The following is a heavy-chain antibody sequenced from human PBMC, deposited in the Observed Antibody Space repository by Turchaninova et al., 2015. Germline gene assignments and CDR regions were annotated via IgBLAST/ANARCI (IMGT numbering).Heavy chain of an antibody. CDR3: ARGPEVTTPNYFYMDV. V-gene: IGHV3-74*01. D-gene: IGHD4-17*01. J-gene: IGHJ6*03. Sequence: DSVKGRFTISGDNDKNTLYLQMSSLGAEDSAVYYCARGPEVTTPNYFYMDVWGKGTTVTVSS.